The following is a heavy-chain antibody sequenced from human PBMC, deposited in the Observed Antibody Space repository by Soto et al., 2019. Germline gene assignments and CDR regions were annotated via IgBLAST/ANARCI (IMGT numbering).Heavy chain of an antibody. CDR3: AGPGGYDAGGTANYCYCGMDV. CDR1: GGTLSSYA. Sequence: GAPVKVSCQASGGTLSSYAISWVRQAPGQGLEWVGGISPSFGTANYAQKCRGRVTITADESTSTAYRERSSRRSEDTAVYYCAGPGGYDAGGTANYCYCGMDVWGQGTRVTVSS. J-gene: IGHJ6*02. V-gene: IGHV1-69*13. D-gene: IGHD5-12*01. CDR2: ISPSFGTA.